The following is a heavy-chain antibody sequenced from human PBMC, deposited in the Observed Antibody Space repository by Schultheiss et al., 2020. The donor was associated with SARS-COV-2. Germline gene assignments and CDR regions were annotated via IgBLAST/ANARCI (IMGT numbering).Heavy chain of an antibody. D-gene: IGHD3-22*01. Sequence: GGSLRLSCEASGFIFTSYGMHWVRQAPGKGLEWVALLSYDGGNKLYADSVKGRFAISRDNSKNTLYLQMNSLRAEDTAVYYCARHYYDSSGPSDAFDIWGQGTMVTVSS. J-gene: IGHJ3*02. V-gene: IGHV3-30*03. CDR3: ARHYYDSSGPSDAFDI. CDR1: GFIFTSYG. CDR2: LSYDGGNK.